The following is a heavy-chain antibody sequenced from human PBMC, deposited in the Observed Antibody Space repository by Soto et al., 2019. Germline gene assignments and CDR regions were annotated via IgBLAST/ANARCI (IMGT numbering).Heavy chain of an antibody. V-gene: IGHV4-30-4*01. CDR2: IYYSGST. Sequence: QVQLQESGPGLVKPSQTLSLTCTVSGGSISSGDYYWSWIRQPPGKGLEWIGYIYYSGSTYYNPSRQSRVPTPVXXSKNQFSLRLSSVTAADTAVYYCASERPDGCRLDPWGQGTLVTVSS. J-gene: IGHJ5*02. CDR1: GGSISSGDYY. CDR3: ASERPDGCRLDP. D-gene: IGHD6-19*01.